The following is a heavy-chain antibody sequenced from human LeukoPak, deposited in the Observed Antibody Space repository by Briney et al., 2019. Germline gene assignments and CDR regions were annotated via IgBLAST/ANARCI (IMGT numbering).Heavy chain of an antibody. CDR3: AKGGVYSGYDLSFEY. V-gene: IGHV3-23*01. CDR2: IRGRGNYV. D-gene: IGHD5-12*01. Sequence: GGSLRLSCAASGFTFSSYAMSWVRQAPGKGLEWVSSIRGRGNYVYYADSVKGRFTISRGNSKNTLYLQMNSLRADDTAVYYCAKGGVYSGYDLSFEYWGQGALVTVSS. J-gene: IGHJ4*02. CDR1: GFTFSSYA.